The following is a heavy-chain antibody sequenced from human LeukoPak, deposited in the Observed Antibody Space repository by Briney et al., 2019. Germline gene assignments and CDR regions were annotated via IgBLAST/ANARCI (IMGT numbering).Heavy chain of an antibody. CDR1: GYTFASYY. D-gene: IGHD2-21*02. V-gene: IGHV1-46*01. J-gene: IGHJ4*02. CDR2: INPSGGSS. CDR3: ARGCGGDCYCLDY. Sequence: ASVKVSCKASGYTFASYYMHWVRQAPGQGLEWMGIINPSGGSSSYAQKFQGRDTMTRDTSTSTVYMELSSLRSEDTAVYYCARGCGGDCYCLDYWGQGTLVTVSS.